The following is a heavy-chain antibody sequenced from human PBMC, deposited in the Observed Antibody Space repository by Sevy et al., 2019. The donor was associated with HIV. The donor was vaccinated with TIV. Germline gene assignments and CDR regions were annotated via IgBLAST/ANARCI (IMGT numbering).Heavy chain of an antibody. D-gene: IGHD4-17*01. V-gene: IGHV1-18*01. CDR3: ARGDYAWDY. CDR2: ITTYNGYT. Sequence: ASVKVSCRTSGYTFTHYRLNWVRQAPGQGLEWMGWITTYNGYTYYAQQLQGRVTITRDTSTTTTYIELRSLTSDDTAIYFCARGDYAWDYWGQGTLVTVSS. CDR1: GYTFTHYR. J-gene: IGHJ4*02.